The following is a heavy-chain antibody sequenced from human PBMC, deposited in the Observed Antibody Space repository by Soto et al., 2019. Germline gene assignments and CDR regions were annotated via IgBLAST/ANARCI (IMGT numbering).Heavy chain of an antibody. Sequence: QVQLQQWGAGLLKPSETLSLTCAVYGGSFSGYYWSWIRQPPGKGLEWIGEINHRGSTNYNPSLRSRVTISVDTAKNQCSLKLSSVTAADTAVYYCASGPLGRYQLPRCWFDPWCQGTLVTVSS. J-gene: IGHJ5*02. CDR2: INHRGST. V-gene: IGHV4-34*01. CDR1: GGSFSGYY. D-gene: IGHD2-2*01. CDR3: ASGPLGRYQLPRCWFDP.